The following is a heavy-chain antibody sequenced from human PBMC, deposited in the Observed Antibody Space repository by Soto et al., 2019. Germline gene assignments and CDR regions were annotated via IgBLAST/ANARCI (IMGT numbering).Heavy chain of an antibody. J-gene: IGHJ4*02. V-gene: IGHV3-30*03. CDR2: ISYDGSNK. Sequence: GGSLRLSCAASGFTFSSYGMHWVRQAPGKGLEWVAVISYDGSNKYYADSVKGRFTISRDNSKNTLYLQMNSLRAEDTAVYYCASSGSIAAALYYFDYWGQGTLVTV. CDR1: GFTFSSYG. CDR3: ASSGSIAAALYYFDY. D-gene: IGHD6-13*01.